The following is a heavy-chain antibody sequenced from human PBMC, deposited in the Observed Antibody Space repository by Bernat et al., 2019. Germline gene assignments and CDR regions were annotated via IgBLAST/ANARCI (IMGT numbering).Heavy chain of an antibody. CDR2: INHSGST. D-gene: IGHD5-18*01. J-gene: IGHJ4*02. Sequence: QVQLQQWGAGLLKPLETLSLTCAVYGGSFSGYYWSWIRQPPGKGLEWIGEINHSGSTNYNPSLKSRVTISVDTSKNQFSLKLSSVTAADTAVYYCARGRPIEAMVPPFDYWGQGTLVTVSS. V-gene: IGHV4-34*01. CDR1: GGSFSGYY. CDR3: ARGRPIEAMVPPFDY.